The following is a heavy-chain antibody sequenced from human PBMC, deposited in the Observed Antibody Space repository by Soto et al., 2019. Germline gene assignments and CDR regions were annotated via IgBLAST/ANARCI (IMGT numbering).Heavy chain of an antibody. CDR1: GFTFNIYA. CDR2: TLYDGSRE. CDR3: ARSRIGGPIVRGYHYAMDV. J-gene: IGHJ6*02. D-gene: IGHD3-16*02. Sequence: GGSLRLSCAASGFTFNIYAMHWVRQAPGKGLEWVAVTLYDGSREHYADSVKGRFTISRDNSKSTMSLQMSGLRGDDTAVYFCARSRIGGPIVRGYHYAMDVWGRGTTVTVSS. V-gene: IGHV3-30*03.